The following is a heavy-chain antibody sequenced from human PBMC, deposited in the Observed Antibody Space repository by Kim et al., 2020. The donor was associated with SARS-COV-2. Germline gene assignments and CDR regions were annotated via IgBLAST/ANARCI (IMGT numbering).Heavy chain of an antibody. CDR2: ISAYDDTT. Sequence: ASMKVSCKASNYIFTSYFITWVRQAPGQGFEWMGWISAYDDTTNYAQQFQGRLTMSTDTSTTTAYMELRSLGSDDTAMYYCARAGGVPSPNWFGPWGQGTLVTVSS. CDR3: ARAGGVPSPNWFGP. D-gene: IGHD3-16*01. CDR1: NYIFTSYF. V-gene: IGHV1-18*01. J-gene: IGHJ5*02.